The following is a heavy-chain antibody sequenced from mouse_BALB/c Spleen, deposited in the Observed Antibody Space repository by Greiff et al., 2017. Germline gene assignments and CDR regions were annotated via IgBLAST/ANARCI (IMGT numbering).Heavy chain of an antibody. D-gene: IGHD1-1*01. Sequence: EVMLVESGGGLVQPGGSRKLSCAASGFTFSSFGMHWVRQAPEKGLEWVAYISSGSSTIYYADTVKGRFTISRDNPKNTLFLQMTSLRSEDTAMYYCARRYYGSSYAMDYWGQGTSVTVSS. J-gene: IGHJ4*01. CDR3: ARRYYGSSYAMDY. CDR2: ISSGSSTI. V-gene: IGHV5-17*02. CDR1: GFTFSSFG.